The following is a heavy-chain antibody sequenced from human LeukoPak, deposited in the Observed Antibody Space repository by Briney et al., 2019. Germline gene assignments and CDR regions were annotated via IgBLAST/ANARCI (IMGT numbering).Heavy chain of an antibody. V-gene: IGHV3-20*01. Sequence: GGSLRLSCAASGFTFDDYGMSWVRQAPGKGLEWVSGINWNGGSTGYADSVKGRFTISRDNAKNSLYLQKNSLRAEDTALYHCARRKWLAYAFDIWGQGTMVTVSS. J-gene: IGHJ3*02. D-gene: IGHD6-19*01. CDR3: ARRKWLAYAFDI. CDR2: INWNGGST. CDR1: GFTFDDYG.